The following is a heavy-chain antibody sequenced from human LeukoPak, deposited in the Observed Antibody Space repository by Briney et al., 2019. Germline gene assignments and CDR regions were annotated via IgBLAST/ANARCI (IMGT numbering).Heavy chain of an antibody. CDR1: GYSISSGYY. CDR3: ATRGPYYFDY. J-gene: IGHJ4*02. Sequence: SETLSLTCTVSGYSISSGYYWGWSRQPPGKGLEWIGSIYHSGSTYYNPSLKSRVTISVDTSKNQFSLKLSSVTAADTAVYYCATRGPYYFDYWGQGTLVTVSS. CDR2: IYHSGST. V-gene: IGHV4-38-2*02.